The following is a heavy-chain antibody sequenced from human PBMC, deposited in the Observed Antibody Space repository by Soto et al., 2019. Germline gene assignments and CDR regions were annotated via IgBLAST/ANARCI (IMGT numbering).Heavy chain of an antibody. CDR2: ISSSSSTI. J-gene: IGHJ4*02. CDR3: AREGGSGGIFDY. D-gene: IGHD6-19*01. V-gene: IGHV3-48*01. CDR1: EFTFSSYS. Sequence: GGSLRLSCAASEFTFSSYSMNWVRQAPGKGLEWVSYISSSSSTIYYADSVKGRFTISRDNVQNSLYLQMHSLRAEDTAVYYCAREGGSGGIFDYGGRGTLDTVSS.